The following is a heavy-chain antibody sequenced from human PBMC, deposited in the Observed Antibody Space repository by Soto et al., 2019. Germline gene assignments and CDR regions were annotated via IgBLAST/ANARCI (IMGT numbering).Heavy chain of an antibody. J-gene: IGHJ3*02. CDR3: ARDLTHYDILTGPDAFDI. Sequence: ASVKVSCKASGFTFTSSAMQWVRQARGQRLELIGWIVVGSGNTNYAQKFQERVTNTRDMSTSTAYMELRSLRSDDTAVYYCARDLTHYDILTGPDAFDIWGQGTMVTVSS. CDR1: GFTFTSSA. CDR2: IVVGSGNT. D-gene: IGHD3-9*01. V-gene: IGHV1-58*02.